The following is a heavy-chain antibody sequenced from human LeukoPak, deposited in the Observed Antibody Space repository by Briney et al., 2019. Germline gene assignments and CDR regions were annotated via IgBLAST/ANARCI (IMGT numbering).Heavy chain of an antibody. CDR2: IDPSDSYT. D-gene: IGHD4-23*01. CDR1: GYSFTSYW. V-gene: IGHV5-10-1*01. CDR3: ARHRDRGYGGNSADY. Sequence: PGESLKISCKGSGYSFTSYWISWVRQMPGKGLEWMGRIDPSDSYTNYSPSFQGHVTISADKSISTAYLQWSSLKASDTAIYYCARHRDRGYGGNSADYWGQGTLVTVSS. J-gene: IGHJ4*02.